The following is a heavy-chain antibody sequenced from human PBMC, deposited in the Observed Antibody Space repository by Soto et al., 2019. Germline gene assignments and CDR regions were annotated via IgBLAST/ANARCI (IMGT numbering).Heavy chain of an antibody. CDR2: ISSSSSYI. V-gene: IGHV3-21*01. D-gene: IGHD3-10*01. CDR1: GFTFSSYS. J-gene: IGHJ6*02. CDR3: AKDRGAPIRITMVRGYGMDV. Sequence: GGSLRLSCAASGFTFSSYSMNWVRQAPGKGLEWVSSISSSSSYIYYADSVKGRFTISRDNAKNSLYLQMNSLRAEDTAVYYCAKDRGAPIRITMVRGYGMDVWGQGTTVTVSS.